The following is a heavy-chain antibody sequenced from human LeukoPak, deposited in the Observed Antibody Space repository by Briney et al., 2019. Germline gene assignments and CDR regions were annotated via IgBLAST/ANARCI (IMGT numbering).Heavy chain of an antibody. J-gene: IGHJ6*02. Sequence: PGGSLRLSCAASGFTFSSYGMHWVRQAPGKGLEWVAVIWYDGSNKYYADSVKGRFTISRDNSKNTLYLQMNSLRAEDTAVYYCARDLIPYSAYYYGMDVWGQGTTVTVSS. CDR2: IWYDGSNK. CDR3: ARDLIPYSAYYYGMDV. D-gene: IGHD2-15*01. CDR1: GFTFSSYG. V-gene: IGHV3-33*01.